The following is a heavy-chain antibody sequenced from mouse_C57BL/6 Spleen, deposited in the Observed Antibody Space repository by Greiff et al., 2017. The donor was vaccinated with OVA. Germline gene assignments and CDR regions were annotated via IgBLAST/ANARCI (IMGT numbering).Heavy chain of an antibody. J-gene: IGHJ2*01. CDR2: INPSTGGT. D-gene: IGHD2-3*01. CDR1: GYSFTGYY. Sequence: EVQLQQSGPELVKPGASVKISCKASGYSFTGYYMNWVKQSPEKSLEWIGEINPSTGGTTYNQKFKAKATLTVDKSSSTAYMQLKSLTSEDSAVYYCARGDGYYIFDYWGQGTTLTVSS. V-gene: IGHV1-42*01. CDR3: ARGDGYYIFDY.